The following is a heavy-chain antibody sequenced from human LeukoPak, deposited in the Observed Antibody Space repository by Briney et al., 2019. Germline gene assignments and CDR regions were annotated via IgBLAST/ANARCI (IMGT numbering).Heavy chain of an antibody. V-gene: IGHV3-74*01. D-gene: IGHD1-26*01. CDR3: ARDSDPRAFDI. CDR1: GFTFSSYW. Sequence: GGSLRLSCAASGFTFSSYWMHWVRQAPGKGLVWVSRITTDGSSASYADSVKGRFTISRDNAKNTLYLQMNSLRAEDTAVYYCARDSDPRAFDIWGHGTMVTVSS. CDR2: ITTDGSSA. J-gene: IGHJ3*02.